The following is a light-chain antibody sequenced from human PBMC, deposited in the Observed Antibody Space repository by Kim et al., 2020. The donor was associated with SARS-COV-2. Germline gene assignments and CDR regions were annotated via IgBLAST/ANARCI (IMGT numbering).Light chain of an antibody. CDR3: AAWDDSLSGPNWV. J-gene: IGLJ3*02. V-gene: IGLV1-47*01. Sequence: RVTISCSGSSSNLGTNYVPWYQQVPGTAPKLLIYRNNQWPSGVPDRFSGSKSGTSASLAISGLRSEDEADYYCAAWDDSLSGPNWVFGGGTKVTVL. CDR1: SSNLGTNY. CDR2: RNN.